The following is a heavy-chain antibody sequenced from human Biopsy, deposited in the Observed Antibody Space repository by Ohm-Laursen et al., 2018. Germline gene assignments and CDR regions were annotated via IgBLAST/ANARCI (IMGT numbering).Heavy chain of an antibody. Sequence: GTLSLTWTVSGGSLSSYSWSWIRLPAGKGLEWIGQIYTSGITNYNPSLKSRVTMSVDTSKNKFSLRVSSVTAADTAVYYCARDRDRRGWFDPWGQGTLVTVSS. CDR1: GGSLSSYS. CDR2: IYTSGIT. D-gene: IGHD1-14*01. J-gene: IGHJ5*02. V-gene: IGHV4-4*07. CDR3: ARDRDRRGWFDP.